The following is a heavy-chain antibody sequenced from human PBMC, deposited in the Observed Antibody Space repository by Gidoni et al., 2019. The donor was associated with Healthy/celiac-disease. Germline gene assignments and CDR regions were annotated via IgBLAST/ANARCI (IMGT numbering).Heavy chain of an antibody. V-gene: IGHV3-30*18. CDR2: ISYDGSNK. D-gene: IGHD6-13*01. J-gene: IGHJ4*02. CDR3: AKDLYSSSWYVGDY. CDR1: GFTFSSYG. Sequence: QVQLVESGGGVVQPGRSLRLSCAASGFTFSSYGMHWVRQAPGKGLEWVAVISYDGSNKYYADSVKGRFTISRDNSKNTLYLQMNSLRAEDTAVYYCAKDLYSSSWYVGDYWGQGTLVTVSS.